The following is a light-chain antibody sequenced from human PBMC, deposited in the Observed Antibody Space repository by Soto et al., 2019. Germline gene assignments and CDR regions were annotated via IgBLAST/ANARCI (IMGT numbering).Light chain of an antibody. J-gene: IGKJ5*01. CDR1: RNVSIY. Sequence: EIPLTQSPSSLAASVGDRLTLTCRASRNVSIYLNWYQHKPGKGPTLLIHATSNLQSGVPSRFSGSGSGTELTLTISSLEPEDFGTYYCQQSYKMPSFGQGTRLEIK. CDR2: ATS. CDR3: QQSYKMPS. V-gene: IGKV1-39*01.